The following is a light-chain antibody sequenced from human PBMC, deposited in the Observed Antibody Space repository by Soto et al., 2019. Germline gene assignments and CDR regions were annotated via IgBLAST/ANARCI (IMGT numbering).Light chain of an antibody. J-gene: IGLJ2*01. V-gene: IGLV1-51*01. CDR2: DNN. Sequence: QSVLTQPPSVSAAPGQKVTISCSGSSSNIGNNYLSWYQQLPGTAPKLLIYDNNNRPSGMPDRFSGSKSGTAATLAITGLQTGDEADYYCGTWDSSLSAVVFGGGTKLTVL. CDR1: SSNIGNNY. CDR3: GTWDSSLSAVV.